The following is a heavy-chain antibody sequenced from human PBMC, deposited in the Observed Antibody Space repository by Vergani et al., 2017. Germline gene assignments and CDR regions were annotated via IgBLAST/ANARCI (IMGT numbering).Heavy chain of an antibody. CDR1: GFISSSYW. Sequence: EGQLVESGGDWVQRGGSPRLSCAASGFISSSYWMSWVRQAPGKGLEWVANVNQDGSEKYYVDSVRGRFTISRDNAKNSIYLQMNSLRAEDTAVYFCVRVPLIRRGSGNYGINNYHGMDVWGQGTTVIVSS. CDR2: VNQDGSEK. D-gene: IGHD3-10*01. J-gene: IGHJ6*02. CDR3: VRVPLIRRGSGNYGINNYHGMDV. V-gene: IGHV3-7*01.